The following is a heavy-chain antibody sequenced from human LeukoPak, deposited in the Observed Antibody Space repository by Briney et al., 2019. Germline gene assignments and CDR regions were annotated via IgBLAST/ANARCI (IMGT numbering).Heavy chain of an antibody. D-gene: IGHD3-22*01. J-gene: IGHJ4*02. CDR3: AGLDYYDSRGLRY. CDR1: GGSISGSSYY. V-gene: IGHV4-61*05. CDR2: IYYSGST. Sequence: PSETLSLTCTVSGGSISGSSYYWGWIRQPPGKGLEWIGYIYYSGSTNYNPSLKSRVTISVDTSKNQFSLKLSSVTAADTAVYYCAGLDYYDSRGLRYWGQGTLVTVSS.